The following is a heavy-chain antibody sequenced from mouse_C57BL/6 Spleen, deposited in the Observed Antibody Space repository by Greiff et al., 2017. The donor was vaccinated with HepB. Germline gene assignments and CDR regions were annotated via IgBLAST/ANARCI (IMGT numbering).Heavy chain of an antibody. Sequence: QVQLQQPGAELVKPGASVKLSCKASGYTFTSYWMHWVKQRPGQGLEWIGMIHPNSGSTNYNEKFKSKATLTVDKSSSTAYMQLSSLTSEDSAVYYCARSGGITTVVAPPLGYGGQGTTLTVSS. J-gene: IGHJ2*01. D-gene: IGHD1-1*01. V-gene: IGHV1-64*01. CDR2: IHPNSGST. CDR3: ARSGGITTVVAPPLGY. CDR1: GYTFTSYW.